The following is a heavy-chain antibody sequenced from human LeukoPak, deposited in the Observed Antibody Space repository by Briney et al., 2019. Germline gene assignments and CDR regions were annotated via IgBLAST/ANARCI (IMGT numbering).Heavy chain of an antibody. CDR1: GASISSGAHY. CDR2: IYYNGNT. D-gene: IGHD3-10*01. CDR3: AREINFGSGILDY. V-gene: IGHV4-31*03. Sequence: SETLSLTCTVSGASISSGAHYWSWIRQHPGKGLEWIGYIYYNGNTYYNPSLKRRVTISIDTSKNHFSLKLNSVTAAAAAVYYCAREINFGSGILDYWGQGTLVTVSA. J-gene: IGHJ4*02.